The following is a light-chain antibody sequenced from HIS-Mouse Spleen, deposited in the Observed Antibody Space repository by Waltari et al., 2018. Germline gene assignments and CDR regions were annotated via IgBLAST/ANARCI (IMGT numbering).Light chain of an antibody. CDR2: KDS. V-gene: IGLV3-25*03. J-gene: IGLJ3*02. CDR3: QSADSSGTGWV. Sequence: SYELTQPPSVSVSPGQTARITCSGDALPKQYAYWYQQKPGQAPGLVIYKDSERPPGIPERFSGSSSGTTVTLTISGVQAEDEADYYCQSADSSGTGWVFGGGTKLTVL. CDR1: ALPKQY.